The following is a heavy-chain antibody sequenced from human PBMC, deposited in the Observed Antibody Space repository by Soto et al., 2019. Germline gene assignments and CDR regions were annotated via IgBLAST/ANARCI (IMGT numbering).Heavy chain of an antibody. D-gene: IGHD6-19*01. V-gene: IGHV3-33*01. J-gene: IGHJ6*02. CDR1: GFLFSHYG. CDR2: IWSDGNRE. Sequence: QVQLVESGGGVVQPGRSVRLSCVGSGFLFSHYGMQWVRQAPGKGLEWVAVIWSDGNRESYADSVKGRFAISRDNSKDTLYLQMNNLRADDTAVYFCARDRDGGWFHMDVWGQGTTVAVSS. CDR3: ARDRDGGWFHMDV.